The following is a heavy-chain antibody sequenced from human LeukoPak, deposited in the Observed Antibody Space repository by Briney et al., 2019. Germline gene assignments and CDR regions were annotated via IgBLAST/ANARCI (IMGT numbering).Heavy chain of an antibody. CDR1: GFTFSSYW. CDR3: ARAPSEIGGYYPEYFRH. D-gene: IGHD3-22*01. Sequence: GGSLRLSCAASGFTFSSYWMHWVRQAPGKGLVWVSRIKSDGSTRYADSVKGRFTVSRDNAKNAVSLQMSSLRAEDTGVYYCARAPSEIGGYYPEYFRHWGQGTLVIVSS. V-gene: IGHV3-74*01. CDR2: IKSDGST. J-gene: IGHJ1*01.